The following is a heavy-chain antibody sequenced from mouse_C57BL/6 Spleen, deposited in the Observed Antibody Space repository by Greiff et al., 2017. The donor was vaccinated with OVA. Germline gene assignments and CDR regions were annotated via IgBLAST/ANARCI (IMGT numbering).Heavy chain of an antibody. CDR1: GFTFSDYY. V-gene: IGHV5-12*01. CDR2: ISNGGGST. J-gene: IGHJ2*01. Sequence: EVKLVESGGGLVQPGGSLKLSCAASGFTFSDYYMYWVRQTPEKRLEWVAYISNGGGSTYYPDTVKGRFTISRDNAKNTLYLQMSRLKSEDTAMYYCARGSNYEGYYFDYWGQGTTLTVSS. D-gene: IGHD2-5*01. CDR3: ARGSNYEGYYFDY.